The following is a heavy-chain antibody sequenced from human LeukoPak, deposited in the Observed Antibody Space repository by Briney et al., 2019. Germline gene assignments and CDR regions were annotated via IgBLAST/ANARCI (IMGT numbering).Heavy chain of an antibody. Sequence: ASVKVSCKASGYTFTSYGISWVRQAPGQGLEWMGWISTYNGNTNYAREFQGRVTMTTDTSTSTAYMELRSLRSDDTAVYYCARDDCTSDSCYLAYWGQGTLVTVSS. CDR3: ARDDCTSDSCYLAY. V-gene: IGHV1-18*01. CDR2: ISTYNGNT. J-gene: IGHJ4*02. D-gene: IGHD2-2*01. CDR1: GYTFTSYG.